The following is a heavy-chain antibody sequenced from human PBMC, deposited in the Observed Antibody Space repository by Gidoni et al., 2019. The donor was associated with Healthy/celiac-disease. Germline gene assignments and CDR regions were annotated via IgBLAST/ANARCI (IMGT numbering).Heavy chain of an antibody. Sequence: EVQLLGSGGGLVQPGGFLRLSCAASGFTFSSYAMSWVRQAPGKGLEWVSAISGGGGSTYYADSVKGRFTISRDNSKNTLYLQMNSLRAEDTAVYYCAKDNGWIQLWPERSFFDYWGQGTLVTVSS. CDR2: ISGGGGST. V-gene: IGHV3-23*01. J-gene: IGHJ4*02. CDR3: AKDNGWIQLWPERSFFDY. D-gene: IGHD5-18*01. CDR1: GFTFSSYA.